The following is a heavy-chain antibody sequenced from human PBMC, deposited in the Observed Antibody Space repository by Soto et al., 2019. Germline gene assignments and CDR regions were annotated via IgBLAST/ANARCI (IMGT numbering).Heavy chain of an antibody. V-gene: IGHV3-74*01. CDR3: AIGYYGSGSSLDY. D-gene: IGHD3-10*01. J-gene: IGHJ4*02. CDR1: GFTFSSYW. Sequence: GGSLRLSCAASGFTFSSYWMHWVRQAPGKGLVWVSRINSDGSSTSYADSVKGRFTISRDNAKNTLYLQMNSPRAEDTAVYYCAIGYYGSGSSLDYWGQGTLVTVSS. CDR2: INSDGSST.